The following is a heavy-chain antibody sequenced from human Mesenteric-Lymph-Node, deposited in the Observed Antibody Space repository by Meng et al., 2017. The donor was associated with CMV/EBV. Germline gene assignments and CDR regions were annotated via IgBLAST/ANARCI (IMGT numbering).Heavy chain of an antibody. J-gene: IGHJ4*02. CDR3: ARGRNLPFLDWGPSGYYFHY. Sequence: GGSLRLSCAASGFTFDDYTMHWVRQAPGKGLEWVSLISWDGGSTYYADSVRGRFTISRDKSRNTLYLQMSGLRPEDTAIYYCARGRNLPFLDWGPSGYYFHYWGQGTLVTVSS. CDR1: GFTFDDYT. CDR2: ISWDGGST. V-gene: IGHV3-43*01. D-gene: IGHD3/OR15-3a*01.